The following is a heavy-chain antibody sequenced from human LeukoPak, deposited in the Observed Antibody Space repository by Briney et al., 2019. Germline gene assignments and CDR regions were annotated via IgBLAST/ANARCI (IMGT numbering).Heavy chain of an antibody. J-gene: IGHJ6*03. V-gene: IGHV3-30*18. Sequence: GGSLRLSCAASGFTFSSYGMHWVRQAPGKGLEWVAVISYDGSNKYYADSVKGRFTISRDNSKNTLYLQMNSLRAEDTAVYYCAKDQEDYMDVWGKGTTVTVSS. CDR2: ISYDGSNK. CDR1: GFTFSSYG. CDR3: AKDQEDYMDV.